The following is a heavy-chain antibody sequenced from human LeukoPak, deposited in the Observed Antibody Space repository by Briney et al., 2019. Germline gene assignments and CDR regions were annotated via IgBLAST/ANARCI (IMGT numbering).Heavy chain of an antibody. D-gene: IGHD3-22*01. CDR2: LNPSSGST. CDR3: ARDGEYYDSSGSYFDY. Sequence: ASVKVSCKASGYTFTTYYMHWVRQAPGQGLEWMGILNPSSGSTSYAQRFQGRVTMTRDTSTSTFYMELRSLKSEDTAVYYCARDGEYYDSSGSYFDYWGQGTAVTVS. CDR1: GYTFTTYY. V-gene: IGHV1-46*01. J-gene: IGHJ4*02.